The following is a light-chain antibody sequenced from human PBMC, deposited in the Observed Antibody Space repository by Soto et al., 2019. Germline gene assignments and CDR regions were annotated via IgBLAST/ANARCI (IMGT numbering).Light chain of an antibody. CDR1: QSVSTC. CDR3: QQCNNWPLT. Sequence: EIVLTQSPGTLSLSPGERATLSCRASQSVSTCLAWYQQKPGQAPRLLIYDASNRATGIPARFSGSGSGTDFTLTVSNLESEDFAVYYCQQCNNWPLTFGGGTKVAIK. CDR2: DAS. V-gene: IGKV3-11*01. J-gene: IGKJ4*01.